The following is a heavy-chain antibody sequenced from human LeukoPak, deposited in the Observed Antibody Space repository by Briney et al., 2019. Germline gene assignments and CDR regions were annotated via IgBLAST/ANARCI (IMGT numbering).Heavy chain of an antibody. D-gene: IGHD4-17*01. J-gene: IGHJ4*02. CDR2: IYYTGST. CDR1: GGAFSLYN. CDR3: ARAGRAGDYGSYFDY. Sequence: PSETLSLTCAVYGGAFSLYNWSWIRQPPGKGLEWIGNIYYTGSTDYNPSLKSRVTISVDTSKNQFSLKLNSVTAADTAVYYFARAGRAGDYGSYFDYSGQGTPVTVSS. V-gene: IGHV4-59*01.